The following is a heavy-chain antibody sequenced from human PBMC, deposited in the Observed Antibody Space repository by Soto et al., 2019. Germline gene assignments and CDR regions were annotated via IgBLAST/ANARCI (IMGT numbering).Heavy chain of an antibody. D-gene: IGHD3-22*01. CDR1: GFTFSSYI. Sequence: PGGSLRLSCAASGFTFSSYIMNWVRQAPGKGLEWVSYINSNSITIYYADSVKGRFTISRDNGKNSLYLQMNSLSAEDTAVYYCVREGAIYNYDSSGYYIFWGQGTMVTVSS. CDR3: VREGAIYNYDSSGYYIF. CDR2: INSNSITI. V-gene: IGHV3-48*01. J-gene: IGHJ3*01.